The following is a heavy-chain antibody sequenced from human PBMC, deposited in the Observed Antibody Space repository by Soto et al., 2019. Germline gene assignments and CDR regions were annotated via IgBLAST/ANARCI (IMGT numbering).Heavy chain of an antibody. Sequence: SLRLSCAASGFTFSSYEFDWVRQAPGKGLEWVAYISTTGGTMYADFVEGRFTISRDDADNSLYLQMNSLRVEDTAVYHCTKEKSVMYSGYDAFDIWGRGTMVTVSS. V-gene: IGHV3-48*03. J-gene: IGHJ3*02. CDR2: ISTTGGTM. CDR1: GFTFSSYE. D-gene: IGHD5-12*01. CDR3: TKEKSVMYSGYDAFDI.